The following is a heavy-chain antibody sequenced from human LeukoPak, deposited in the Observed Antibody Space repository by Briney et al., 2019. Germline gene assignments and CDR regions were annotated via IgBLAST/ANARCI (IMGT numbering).Heavy chain of an antibody. Sequence: PSETLSLTCTVSGGSISSSSYYWGWIRQPPRKGLEWIGSIYYSGSTYYNPSLKSRVTISVDTSKNQFSLKLSSVTAADTAVYYCARHGVEATPDYYYMDVWGKGTTVTVSS. V-gene: IGHV4-39*01. CDR1: GGSISSSSYY. CDR2: IYYSGST. CDR3: ARHGVEATPDYYYMDV. J-gene: IGHJ6*03. D-gene: IGHD1-26*01.